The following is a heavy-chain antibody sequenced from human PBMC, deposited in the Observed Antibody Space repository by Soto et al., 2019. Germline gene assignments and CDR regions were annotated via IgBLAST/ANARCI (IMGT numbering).Heavy chain of an antibody. D-gene: IGHD5-18*01. CDR3: ARARGYRDGPNV. CDR1: GFTFSSYA. V-gene: IGHV3-23*01. CDR2: ISGSGGST. J-gene: IGHJ4*02. Sequence: GGSLRLSCAASGFTFSSYAMSWVRQAPGKGLGWVSAISGSGGSTYYADSVKGRFTISRDNAKNTLYLQMNSLRAEDTAVYYCARARGYRDGPNVWGQGTLVTVSS.